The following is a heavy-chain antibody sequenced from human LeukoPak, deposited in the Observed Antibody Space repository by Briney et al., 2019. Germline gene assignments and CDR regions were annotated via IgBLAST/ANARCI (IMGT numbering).Heavy chain of an antibody. CDR2: TYYRSKWYN. CDR1: GDSVSSNSAA. V-gene: IGHV6-1*01. Sequence: SQTLSLTCAISGDSVSSNSAAWNWIRQSPSRGLEWLGRTYYRSKWYNDYAVSVKSRITINPDTSKNKFSLQLNSVTPEDTAVYYCAREEGYCSGGSCYGAFDIWGQGTMVTVSS. D-gene: IGHD2-15*01. CDR3: AREEGYCSGGSCYGAFDI. J-gene: IGHJ3*02.